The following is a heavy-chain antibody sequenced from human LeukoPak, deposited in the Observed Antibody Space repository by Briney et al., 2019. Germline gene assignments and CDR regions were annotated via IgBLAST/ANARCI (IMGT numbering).Heavy chain of an antibody. J-gene: IGHJ4*02. Sequence: GGSLRLSCAGSGWMHWVRQAPGKGLVWVSGINGLGTATYYADSVKGRFTISRDNAKNTVSLQMNSLSAEDTAVYYCASMFDSWGQGFLVTVSS. CDR1: GW. V-gene: IGHV3-74*01. CDR3: ASMFDS. CDR2: INGLGTAT.